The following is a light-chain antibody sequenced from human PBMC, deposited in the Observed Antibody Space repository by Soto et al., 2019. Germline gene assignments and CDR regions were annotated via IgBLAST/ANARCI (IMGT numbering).Light chain of an antibody. J-gene: IGKJ5*01. CDR2: GAS. CDR3: QQYGSSLSIT. V-gene: IGKV3-20*01. Sequence: EIVLTQSPGTLSLSPGERATLSCRASQSVSSNYFAWYQQKPGQAPRLLIHGASRRATGIPDRFSGSGSGTDFTLTISRREPEDFAVYYCQQYGSSLSITFGQGTRLEIK. CDR1: QSVSSNY.